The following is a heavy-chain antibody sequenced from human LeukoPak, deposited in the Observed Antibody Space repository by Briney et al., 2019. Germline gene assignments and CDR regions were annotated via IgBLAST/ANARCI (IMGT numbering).Heavy chain of an antibody. CDR3: AKPISGGLAVTADWFHP. J-gene: IGHJ5*01. D-gene: IGHD6-19*01. CDR2: INANSGTT. V-gene: IGHV3-23*01. CDR1: GFAFSVYA. Sequence: GGSQRLSCAASGFAFSVYAMSWLRQPPGKGLEWVSTINANSGTTSYAASVRGRFTISRDNSKNTLYLQLNTLRADDTATYYCAKPISGGLAVTADWFHPWGQGTLVVVSS.